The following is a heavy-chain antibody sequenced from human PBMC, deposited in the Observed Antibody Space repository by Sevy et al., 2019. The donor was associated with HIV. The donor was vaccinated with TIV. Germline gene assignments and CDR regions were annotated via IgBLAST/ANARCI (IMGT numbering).Heavy chain of an antibody. V-gene: IGHV4-39*01. Sequence: ETLSLTCTVSGGSINSRTSYWGWIRQPPGKGLEWIGIIYYSGVTYYNPSLKSRVTISVDTSKNQFSLKLSSVTAADTAVYYCARLDATRPKGYYFDYWGQGTLVTVSS. CDR3: ARLDATRPKGYYFDY. CDR1: GGSINSRTSY. CDR2: IYYSGVT. J-gene: IGHJ4*02. D-gene: IGHD1-1*01.